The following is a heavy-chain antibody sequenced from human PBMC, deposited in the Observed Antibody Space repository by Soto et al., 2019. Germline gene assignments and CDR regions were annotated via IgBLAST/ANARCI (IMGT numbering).Heavy chain of an antibody. CDR1: DGSISSGEYY. J-gene: IGHJ5*02. CDR3: ARSVFP. Sequence: VQLQESGPGLVKPSQTLSLTCTVSDGSISSGEYYWTWIRKHPGKGLEWIGYIYYSGSTYYNPSPKSRVTISVDTSKNQFSLKLSSVTAADTAVYHCARSVFPWGQGTLVTVSS. V-gene: IGHV4-31*03. CDR2: IYYSGST.